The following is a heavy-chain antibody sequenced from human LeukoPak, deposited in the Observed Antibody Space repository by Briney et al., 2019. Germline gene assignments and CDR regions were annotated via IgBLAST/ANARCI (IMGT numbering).Heavy chain of an antibody. J-gene: IGHJ6*02. CDR2: IYYTGTT. D-gene: IGHD3-22*01. Sequence: GSLRLSCAASGFTFNNYAMSWVRQAPGKGLEWIASIYYTGTTFYNPSLKSRLTISVDTSKNQFSLKVNSVTAADTAVYYCARHSKLVVVTPYYGLDVWGQGTTVTVSS. CDR3: ARHSKLVVVTPYYGLDV. CDR1: GFTFNNYA. V-gene: IGHV4-39*01.